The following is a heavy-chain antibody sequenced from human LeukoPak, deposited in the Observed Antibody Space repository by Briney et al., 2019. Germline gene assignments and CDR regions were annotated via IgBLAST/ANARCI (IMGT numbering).Heavy chain of an antibody. Sequence: GESLKISCKGSGYSFTSYWIGWVRQMPGKGLEWMGIIYPGDSDTRYSPSFQGQVTISADKSISTAYLQWSSLKASDTAMYYCARPQKLGSLTFDFEYWGQGTLVTVSS. CDR2: IYPGDSDT. CDR1: GYSFTSYW. CDR3: ARPQKLGSLTFDFEY. V-gene: IGHV5-51*01. D-gene: IGHD7-27*01. J-gene: IGHJ4*02.